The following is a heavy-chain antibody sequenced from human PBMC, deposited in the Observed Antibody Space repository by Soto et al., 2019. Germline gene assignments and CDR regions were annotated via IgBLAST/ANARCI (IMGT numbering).Heavy chain of an antibody. CDR2: TYPGESDT. CDR1: GYSITSYL. J-gene: IGHJ4*02. V-gene: IGHV5-51*01. D-gene: IGHD3-16*01. Sequence: KRLGESLKIYCRGSGYSITSYLIDWLRQMPGKGLEWKGITYPGESDTRYSTSFQGQVINSTGKSISTAYVQWSGLVASDTGMYYCARSSDYDYVSYFDVWGKGTMVTVSS. CDR3: ARSSDYDYVSYFDV.